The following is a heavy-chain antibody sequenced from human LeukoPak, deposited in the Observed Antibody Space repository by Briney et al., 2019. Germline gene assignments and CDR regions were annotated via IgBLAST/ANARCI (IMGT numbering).Heavy chain of an antibody. CDR3: ARDGYYDFWSGYSIHYYYGMDV. J-gene: IGHJ6*02. D-gene: IGHD3-3*01. CDR1: GFTFSSYN. Sequence: GGSLRLSCAASGFTFSSYNMNWVRQAPGKGLEWVSSISGSGRYIYYADSVKGRFTISRDNAKNSLYLQMNSLRAEDTAVYYCARDGYYDFWSGYSIHYYYGMDVWGQGTTVTVSS. CDR2: ISGSGRYI. V-gene: IGHV3-21*01.